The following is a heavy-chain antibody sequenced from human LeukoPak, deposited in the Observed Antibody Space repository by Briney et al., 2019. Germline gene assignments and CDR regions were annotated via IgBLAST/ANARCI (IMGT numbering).Heavy chain of an antibody. V-gene: IGHV4-34*01. D-gene: IGHD6-19*01. CDR2: INHSGST. CDR3: ARGLTGYSSQKAFDY. CDR1: GESFSGYY. Sequence: SETLSLTCAVYGESFSGYYWSWIRQPPGKGLEWIGEINHSGSTNYNPSLKSRVTISVDTSKNQFSLKLSSVTAADTAVYYCARGLTGYSSQKAFDYWGQGTLVTVSS. J-gene: IGHJ4*02.